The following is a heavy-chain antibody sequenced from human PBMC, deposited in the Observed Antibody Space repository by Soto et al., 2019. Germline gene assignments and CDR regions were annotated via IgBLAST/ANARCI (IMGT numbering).Heavy chain of an antibody. D-gene: IGHD2-2*02. CDR3: ARNLIPRVGPIAFDI. J-gene: IGHJ3*02. CDR2: IYHSGST. V-gene: IGHV4-30-2*01. CDR1: GGSISSGGYS. Sequence: SETLSLTCAVSGGSISSGGYSWSWIRQPPGKGLEWIGYIYHSGSTYYNPSLKSRVTISVDRSKNQFSLKLSSVTAAGTAVYYCARNLIPRVGPIAFDIWGQGTMVTVSS.